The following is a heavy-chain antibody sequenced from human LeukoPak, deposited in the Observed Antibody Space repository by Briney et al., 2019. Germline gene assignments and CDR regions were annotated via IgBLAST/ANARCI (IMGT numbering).Heavy chain of an antibody. Sequence: ASVKVSCKASGYTFTSYYMHWVRQAPGQGLEWMGMINPSGGSTSYAQKFQGRVTMTRDTSTSTVYMELSSLRSEDTAVYYCASSIRDSSSWYGGDSSGPGDYWGQGTLVTVSS. D-gene: IGHD6-13*01. V-gene: IGHV1-46*01. CDR2: INPSGGST. CDR3: ASSIRDSSSWYGGDSSGPGDY. CDR1: GYTFTSYY. J-gene: IGHJ4*02.